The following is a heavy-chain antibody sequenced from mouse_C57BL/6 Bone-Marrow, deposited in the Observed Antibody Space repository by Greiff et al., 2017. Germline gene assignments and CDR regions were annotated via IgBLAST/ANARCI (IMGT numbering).Heavy chain of an antibody. CDR2: IYPRDGST. D-gene: IGHD2-1*01. CDR1: GYTFTSYD. CDR3: ARWDYGNPGWFAY. J-gene: IGHJ3*01. Sequence: VQLVESGPELVKPGASVKLSCKASGYTFTSYDINWVKQRPGQGLEWIGWIYPRDGSTKYNEKFKGKATLTVDTSSSTAYMELHSLTSEDAAVYYCARWDYGNPGWFAYWGQGTLVTVSA. V-gene: IGHV1-85*01.